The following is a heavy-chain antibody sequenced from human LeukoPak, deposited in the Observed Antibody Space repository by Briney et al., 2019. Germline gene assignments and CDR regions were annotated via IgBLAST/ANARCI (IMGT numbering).Heavy chain of an antibody. CDR3: ASASGWSFDY. CDR1: GFTLSDYY. V-gene: IGHV3-11*03. J-gene: IGHJ4*02. CDR2: ISSSSGYT. D-gene: IGHD6-19*01. Sequence: GGSLRLSCAASGFTLSDYYMSWIRQAPGKGLEWLSYISSSSGYTNYADSVKGRFTISRDNAKNSLYLQMNSLRAEDTAVYYCASASGWSFDYWGQGTLVTVSS.